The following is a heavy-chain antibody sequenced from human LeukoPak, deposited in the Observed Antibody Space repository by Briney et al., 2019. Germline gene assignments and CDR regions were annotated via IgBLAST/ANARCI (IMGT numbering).Heavy chain of an antibody. V-gene: IGHV3-7*01. CDR1: GFTFSSYW. J-gene: IGHJ6*03. Sequence: GGSLRLSCAASGFTFSSYWMSWVRQAPGKGLEWVANIKQDGSEKYYVDSVKGRFTISRDNAKNSLYLQMNSLRAEDTAVYYCARDLILLRYFDWFPSYMDVWGKGTTVTVSS. CDR3: ARDLILLRYFDWFPSYMDV. CDR2: IKQDGSEK. D-gene: IGHD3-9*01.